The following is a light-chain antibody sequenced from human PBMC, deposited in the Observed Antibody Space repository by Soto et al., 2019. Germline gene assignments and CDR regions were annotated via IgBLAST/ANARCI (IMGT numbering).Light chain of an antibody. CDR3: QHYGRSRT. CDR1: QSFSSTY. CDR2: GAS. V-gene: IGKV3-20*01. Sequence: IVLTRSPGTLSLSPGERATLSCRASQSFSSTYLAWYQQKPGQAPRLLIYGASSRATGIPDRFSGSGSGTEFTLTISRLEPEDFAVYYCQHYGRSRTFGQGTKVEIK. J-gene: IGKJ1*01.